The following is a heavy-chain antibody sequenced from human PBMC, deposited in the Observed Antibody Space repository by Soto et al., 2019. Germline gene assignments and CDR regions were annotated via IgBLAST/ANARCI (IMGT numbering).Heavy chain of an antibody. CDR2: IYTSGGT. V-gene: IGHV4-4*07. CDR3: ARNTLNHHGRIDY. Sequence: SETLSRTWIVSAGSISSYHWSCIRQPTGKRLEWIGRIYTSGGTNYNPSLKSRVTTSVDRSKNQFSLKLSSVTAADTAVYYCARNTLNHHGRIDYWGQGTLVTGSS. J-gene: IGHJ4*02. CDR1: AGSISSYH.